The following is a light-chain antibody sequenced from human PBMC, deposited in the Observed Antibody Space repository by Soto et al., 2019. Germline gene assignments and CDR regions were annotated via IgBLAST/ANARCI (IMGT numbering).Light chain of an antibody. J-gene: IGKJ1*01. CDR1: QSVSSY. V-gene: IGKV3-11*01. CDR3: QQRSNWPRT. Sequence: ILLTQSPSTLSLSPWERATLSCRASQSVSSYLAWYQQKPGQAPRLLIYDASNRATGIPARFSGSGSGTDFTLTISSLEPEDFAVYYCQQRSNWPRTFGQGTNVDIK. CDR2: DAS.